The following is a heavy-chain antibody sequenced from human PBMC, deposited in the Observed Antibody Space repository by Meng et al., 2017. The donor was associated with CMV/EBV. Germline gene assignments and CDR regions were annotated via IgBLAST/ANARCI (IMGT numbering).Heavy chain of an antibody. CDR1: GGTFSSYA. D-gene: IGHD3-3*01. V-gene: IGHV1-69*05. CDR3: TREAPIGITIFGVVINPLDY. CDR2: IIPIFGTA. Sequence: SVKVSCKASGGTFSSYAISWVRQAPGQGLEWMGGIIPIFGTANYAQKFQGRVTITTDESTSTAYMELSSLRSEDTAVYYCTREAPIGITIFGVVINPLDYWGQGTLVTVSS. J-gene: IGHJ4*02.